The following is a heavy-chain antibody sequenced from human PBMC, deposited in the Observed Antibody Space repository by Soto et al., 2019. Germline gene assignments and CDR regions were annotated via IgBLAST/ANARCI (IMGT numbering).Heavy chain of an antibody. V-gene: IGHV3-64*01. CDR2: ISSNGGST. J-gene: IGHJ4*02. CDR1: GFTFSSYA. D-gene: IGHD2-2*01. CDR3: AREGYCSSTSCYSFDY. Sequence: GGSLRLSCAASGFTFSSYAMHWVRQAPGKGLEYVSAISSNGGSTYYANSVKGRFTISRDNSKNTLHLQMGSLRAEDMAVYYCAREGYCSSTSCYSFDYWGQGTLVTVSS.